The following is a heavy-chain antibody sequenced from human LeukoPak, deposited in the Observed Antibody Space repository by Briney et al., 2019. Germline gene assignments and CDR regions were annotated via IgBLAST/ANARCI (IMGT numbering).Heavy chain of an antibody. J-gene: IGHJ4*02. CDR2: IYPGDSET. D-gene: IGHD1-26*01. V-gene: IGHV5-51*01. Sequence: TGESLKISCKGSGYRFTNYWIGWVRQMPGKGLEWMGIIYPGDSETRYSPSFQGQVTISADKSISTAYLQWSSLKASDTAMYYCARRRDLYSGSYYPFDYWGQGTLVTVSS. CDR3: ARRRDLYSGSYYPFDY. CDR1: GYRFTNYW.